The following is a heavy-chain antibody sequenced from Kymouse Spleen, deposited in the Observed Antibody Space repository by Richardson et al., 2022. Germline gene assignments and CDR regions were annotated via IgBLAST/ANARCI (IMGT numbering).Heavy chain of an antibody. V-gene: IGHV4-34*01. CDR3: ARGEQWHYFDY. D-gene: IGHD6-19*01. Sequence: SRVTISVDTSKNQFSLKLSSVTAADTAVYYCARGEQWHYFDYWGQGTLVTVSS. J-gene: IGHJ4*02.